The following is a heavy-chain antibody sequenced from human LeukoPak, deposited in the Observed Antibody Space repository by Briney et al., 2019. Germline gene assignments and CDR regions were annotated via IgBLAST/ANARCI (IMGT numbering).Heavy chain of an antibody. J-gene: IGHJ4*02. Sequence: GGSLRLSCAASKFAFSSYAMSWVRQAPGKGLEWVSVIYSGGSTYYADSVKGRFTISRDNSKNTLYLQMNSLRAEDTAVYYCARAVGATSHFDYWGQGTLVTVSS. V-gene: IGHV3-53*01. CDR2: IYSGGST. D-gene: IGHD1-26*01. CDR3: ARAVGATSHFDY. CDR1: KFAFSSYA.